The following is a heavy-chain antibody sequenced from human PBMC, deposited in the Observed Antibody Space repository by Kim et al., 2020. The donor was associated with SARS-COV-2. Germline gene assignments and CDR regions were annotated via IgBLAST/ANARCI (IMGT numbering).Heavy chain of an antibody. J-gene: IGHJ4*02. D-gene: IGHD3-3*01. V-gene: IGHV4-59*01. Sequence: YNPSLTGRVTISVDTSKNQFSLKLSSVTAADTAVYYCARVVFWSGYHFDYWGQGTLVTVSS. CDR3: ARVVFWSGYHFDY.